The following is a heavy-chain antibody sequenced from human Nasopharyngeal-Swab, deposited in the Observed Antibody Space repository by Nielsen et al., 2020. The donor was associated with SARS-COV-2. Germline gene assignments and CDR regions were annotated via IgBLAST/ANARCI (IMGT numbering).Heavy chain of an antibody. CDR3: VKDRGAHSVVVVAAS. J-gene: IGHJ4*02. CDR1: GFTLSSYT. D-gene: IGHD2-15*01. V-gene: IGHV3-64D*06. Sequence: GESLKISCSASGFTLSSYTMHWVRQAPGKGLEHVSAISSNGGSTYYADSVKGRFTISRDNSKNTLNLQMSSLRAEDTAVYYCVKDRGAHSVVVVAASWGQGTLVTVSS. CDR2: ISSNGGST.